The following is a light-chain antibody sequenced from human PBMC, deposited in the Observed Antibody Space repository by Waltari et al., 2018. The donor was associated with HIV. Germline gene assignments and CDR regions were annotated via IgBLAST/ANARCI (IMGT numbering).Light chain of an antibody. CDR3: SAYTMSGSLV. J-gene: IGLJ2*01. CDR2: GVS. V-gene: IGLV2-14*01. CDR1: GSAIGLYAL. Sequence: QSALTQPASLSGSPGQSITITCSGTGSAIGLYALVSWYRQEPGKAPRLLIYGVSNRPSEISRRFSGSKARTTASLTISALQADDEGDYYCSAYTMSGSLVFGGGTKLTVL.